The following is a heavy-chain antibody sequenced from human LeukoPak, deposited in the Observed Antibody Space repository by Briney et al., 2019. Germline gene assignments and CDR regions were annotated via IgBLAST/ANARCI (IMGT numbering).Heavy chain of an antibody. Sequence: SETLSLTCTVSGGSISSYYWSWIRQPPGKGLEWIGYIYYGGSTNYNPSLKSRVTISVDTSKNQFSLKLSSVTAADTAVYYCARHVWYDSSGYHAYYFDYWGQGTLVTVSS. J-gene: IGHJ4*02. CDR2: IYYGGST. V-gene: IGHV4-59*08. CDR3: ARHVWYDSSGYHAYYFDY. CDR1: GGSISSYY. D-gene: IGHD3-22*01.